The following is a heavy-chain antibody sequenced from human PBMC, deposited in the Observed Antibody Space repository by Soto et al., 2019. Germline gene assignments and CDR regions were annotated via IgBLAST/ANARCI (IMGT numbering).Heavy chain of an antibody. CDR2: VLANGST. D-gene: IGHD3-16*01. Sequence: PSETLSLTCTVSHNSANSAYYWSWIRQPPGKGLDWVGYVLANGSTNYNPSLESRVSIPGGSSRTQFSLELRSVTAADPAVYYCARNKAFSCESRAYREHSYFFGLWGQGTLLTVSS. J-gene: IGHJ4*02. CDR1: HNSANSAYY. V-gene: IGHV4-61*01. CDR3: ARNKAFSCESRAYREHSYFFGL.